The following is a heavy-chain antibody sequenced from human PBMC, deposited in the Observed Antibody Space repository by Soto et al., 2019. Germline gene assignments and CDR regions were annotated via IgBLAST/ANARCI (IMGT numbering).Heavy chain of an antibody. Sequence: EVQLVQSGAEVKKPGESLRISCKGSGYSFTSYWISWVRQMPGKGLEWMGRIDPSDSYTNYSPSFQGHVTISADKSISTAHLQWSSLKASDTAMYYCSTRDGYNIDYWGQGTLVTVSS. CDR3: STRDGYNIDY. CDR1: GYSFTSYW. D-gene: IGHD5-12*01. CDR2: IDPSDSYT. V-gene: IGHV5-10-1*01. J-gene: IGHJ4*02.